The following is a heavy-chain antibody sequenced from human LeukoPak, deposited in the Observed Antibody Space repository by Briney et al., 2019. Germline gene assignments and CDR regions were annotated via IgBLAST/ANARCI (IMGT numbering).Heavy chain of an antibody. Sequence: QPGGSLRLSCAASXFTFSRYWMHWVRQAPGKGLVWISRINSDGSSTSYADSVKGRFTISRDNAKNTLYLQMNSLRAEDTAGYFCARAVSYFDYWGQGTLVTVSS. D-gene: IGHD4-17*01. CDR1: XFTFSRYW. CDR3: ARAVSYFDY. V-gene: IGHV3-74*01. J-gene: IGHJ4*02. CDR2: INSDGSST.